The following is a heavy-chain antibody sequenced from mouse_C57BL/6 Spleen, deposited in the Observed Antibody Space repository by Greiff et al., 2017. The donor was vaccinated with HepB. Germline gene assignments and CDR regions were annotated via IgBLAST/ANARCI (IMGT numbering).Heavy chain of an antibody. V-gene: IGHV3-6*01. CDR2: ISYDGSN. D-gene: IGHD2-1*01. J-gene: IGHJ2*01. CDR3: AREVYGNYS. CDR1: GYSITSGYY. Sequence: EVQLQQSGPGLVKPSQSLSLTCSVTGYSITSGYYWNWIRQFPGNKLEWMGYISYDGSNNYNPSLKNRISITRDTSKNQFFLKLNSVTTEDTATYYCAREVYGNYSWGQGTTLTVSS.